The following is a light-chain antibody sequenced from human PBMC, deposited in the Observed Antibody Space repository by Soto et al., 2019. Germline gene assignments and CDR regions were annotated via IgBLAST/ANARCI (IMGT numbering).Light chain of an antibody. J-gene: IGKJ1*01. Sequence: EIVLTQSACTVSWSPGESATLSCGASQSVNSNYLVWYQQNPGKAPRLLIYGSSIRATGIPDRFSGSGSVTDFTLNISRLEPEDFAVYYCQQYGSSPPTWTFGQGTKVDIK. CDR2: GSS. CDR1: QSVNSNY. V-gene: IGKV3-20*01. CDR3: QQYGSSPPTWT.